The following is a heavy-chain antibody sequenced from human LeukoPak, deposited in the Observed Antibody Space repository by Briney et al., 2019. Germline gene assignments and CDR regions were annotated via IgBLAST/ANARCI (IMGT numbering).Heavy chain of an antibody. Sequence: ASVKVSCKASGYTFTSYGISWVRQAPGQGLEWMGWISAYNGNTNYAQKLQGRVTMTTDTSTSTAYMELRSLRSDDKAVYYCARSLIDSSGYYPLYFDYWGQGTLVTVSS. V-gene: IGHV1-18*01. J-gene: IGHJ4*02. D-gene: IGHD3-22*01. CDR1: GYTFTSYG. CDR3: ARSLIDSSGYYPLYFDY. CDR2: ISAYNGNT.